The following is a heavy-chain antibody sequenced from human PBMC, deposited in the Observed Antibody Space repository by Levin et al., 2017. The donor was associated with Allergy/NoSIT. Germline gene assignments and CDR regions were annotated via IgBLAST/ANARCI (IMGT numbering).Heavy chain of an antibody. V-gene: IGHV4-59*01. J-gene: IGHJ4*02. Sequence: PSETLSLTCTLSGGSISGYYWNWIRQTPGKGLEWIAFIHYSGNIDYNSSLKGRVTISLDTSRDQFSLSLTSVTAADTGLYCCARNGADTRPFDSWGQGSLVTVSS. D-gene: IGHD2-15*01. CDR2: IHYSGNI. CDR1: GGSISGYY. CDR3: ARNGADTRPFDS.